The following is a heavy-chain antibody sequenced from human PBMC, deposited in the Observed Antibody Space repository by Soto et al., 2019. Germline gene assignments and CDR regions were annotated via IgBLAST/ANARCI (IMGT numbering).Heavy chain of an antibody. Sequence: QVQLVESGGGVVQPGRSLRLSCAASGFTFSSYGMHWVRQAPGKGLEWVAVISYDGSNKYYADSVKGRFTISRDNSKNTLYLQMTSLRAEDTAVYYCAKDVVGSSGWYPNAFYYYYGMDVWGQGTTVTVSS. V-gene: IGHV3-30*18. J-gene: IGHJ6*02. D-gene: IGHD6-19*01. CDR2: ISYDGSNK. CDR3: AKDVVGSSGWYPNAFYYYYGMDV. CDR1: GFTFSSYG.